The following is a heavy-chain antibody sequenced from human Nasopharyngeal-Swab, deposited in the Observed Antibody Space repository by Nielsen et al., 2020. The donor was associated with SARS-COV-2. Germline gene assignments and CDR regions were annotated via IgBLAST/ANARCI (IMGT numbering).Heavy chain of an antibody. D-gene: IGHD1-26*01. V-gene: IGHV4-61*01. CDR3: ARLVGATDYYYYGMDV. CDR1: GGSVGSGSYY. CDR2: IYYSGST. Sequence: SETLSLTCTVSGGSVGSGSYYWSWIRQPPGKGLEWIGYIYYSGSTNYNPSLKSRVTISVDTSKNQFSLKLSSVTAADTAVYHCARLVGATDYYYYGMDVWGQGTTVTV. J-gene: IGHJ6*02.